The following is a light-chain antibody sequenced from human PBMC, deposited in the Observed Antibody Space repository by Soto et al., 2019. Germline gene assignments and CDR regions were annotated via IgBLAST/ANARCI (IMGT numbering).Light chain of an antibody. CDR1: QSVSSSY. Sequence: EIVLTQSPGTLSLSPGERATLSCRASQSVSSSYLAWYQQKPGQAPRLLIYGASSRATGIPDRFSGSGSGTDFTLNISRLEPEDFAGYYCRQYGSSPRLTFGGGTKVEIK. J-gene: IGKJ4*01. CDR3: RQYGSSPRLT. CDR2: GAS. V-gene: IGKV3-20*01.